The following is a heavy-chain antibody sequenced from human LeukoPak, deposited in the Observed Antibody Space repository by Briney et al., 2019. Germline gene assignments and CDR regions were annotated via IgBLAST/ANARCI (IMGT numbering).Heavy chain of an antibody. D-gene: IGHD2-15*01. CDR1: GFTFSSYS. J-gene: IGHJ3*02. CDR3: ARDGYCSGGSCYSDAFDI. CDR2: ISSSSSYI. V-gene: IGHV3-21*01. Sequence: GGSLRLSCAASGFTFSSYSMNWVRQAPGKGLEWVSSISSSSSYIYYADSVKGRFTISRDNAKNSLYLQMNSVRAEDTAVYYCARDGYCSGGSCYSDAFDIWGQGTMVTVSS.